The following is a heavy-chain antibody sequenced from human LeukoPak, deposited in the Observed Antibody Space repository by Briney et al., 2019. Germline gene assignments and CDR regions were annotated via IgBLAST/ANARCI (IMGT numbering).Heavy chain of an antibody. D-gene: IGHD1-26*01. J-gene: IGHJ4*02. Sequence: PSETLSLTCAVYGGSFSGYYSSGFPQPPGKGLEWIGEINHSGSTNYNPSLKSRVTISVDTSKNQFSLKLSSVTAADTAVHYCARVQWGGYFDYWGRGTLVTVSS. CDR3: ARVQWGGYFDY. CDR2: INHSGST. CDR1: GGSFSGYY. V-gene: IGHV4-34*01.